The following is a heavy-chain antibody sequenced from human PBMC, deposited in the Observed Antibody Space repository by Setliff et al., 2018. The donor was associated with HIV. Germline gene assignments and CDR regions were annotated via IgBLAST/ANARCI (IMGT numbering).Heavy chain of an antibody. V-gene: IGHV3-49*04. J-gene: IGHJ6*03. D-gene: IGHD5-18*01. Sequence: SGGSLRLSCTASGFTFGDYAVSWVRQAPGKGLEWVGFIRGKAYGETADFAASLKGRFTISRDDSKNSLYLQMNSLKTEDTAVYYCTRHVDSGTYIDVWGRGTTVTVSS. CDR1: GFTFGDYA. CDR2: IRGKAYGETA. CDR3: TRHVDSGTYIDV.